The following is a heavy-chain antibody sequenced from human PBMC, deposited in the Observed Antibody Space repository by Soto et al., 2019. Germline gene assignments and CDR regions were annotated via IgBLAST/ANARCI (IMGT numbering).Heavy chain of an antibody. D-gene: IGHD1-26*01. V-gene: IGHV4-4*02. CDR1: GGSISSSNW. Sequence: SETLSLTCAVSGGSISSSNWWSWVRQPPGKGLEWIGEIYHSGSTNYNPSLKSRVTISVDKSKNQFSLKLSSVTAADTAVYYCAIVSGSYYYGMDVWGQGITVTVSS. CDR3: AIVSGSYYYGMDV. J-gene: IGHJ6*02. CDR2: IYHSGST.